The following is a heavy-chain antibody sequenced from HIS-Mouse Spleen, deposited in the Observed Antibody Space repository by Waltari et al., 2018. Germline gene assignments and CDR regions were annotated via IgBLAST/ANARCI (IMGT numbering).Heavy chain of an antibody. CDR3: AKDKHHAFDY. J-gene: IGHJ4*02. Sequence: QVQLVESGGGVVQPGRGMSVSWAASGSPLSTYGMHWVRQAPGKGLEWVAVISYDGSNKYYADSVKGRFTISRDNSKNTLYLQMNSLRAEDTAVYYCAKDKHHAFDYWGQGTLVTVSS. V-gene: IGHV3-30*18. CDR1: GSPLSTYG. CDR2: ISYDGSNK.